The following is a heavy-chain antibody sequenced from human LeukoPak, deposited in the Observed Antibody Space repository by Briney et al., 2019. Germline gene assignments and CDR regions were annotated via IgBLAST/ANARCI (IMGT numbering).Heavy chain of an antibody. J-gene: IGHJ4*02. Sequence: GGSLRLSCAASGFTFDDYAMHWVRQAPGKGLEWVSGISWNSGSIGYADSVKGRFTISRDNAKNSLYLQMNSLRAEDTALYYCARGEGPIAAAGGYWGQGTLVTVSS. CDR2: ISWNSGSI. CDR1: GFTFDDYA. CDR3: ARGEGPIAAAGGY. V-gene: IGHV3-9*01. D-gene: IGHD6-13*01.